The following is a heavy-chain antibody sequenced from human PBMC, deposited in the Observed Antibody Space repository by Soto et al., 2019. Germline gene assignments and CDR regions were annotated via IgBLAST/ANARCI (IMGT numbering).Heavy chain of an antibody. CDR1: GFTFSSYG. D-gene: IGHD4-17*01. CDR3: AATVTTDYYYYGMDV. Sequence: LRLSCAASGFTFSSYGMHWVRQAPGKGLEWVAVISYDGSNKYYADSVKGRFTISRDNSKNTLYLQMNSLRAEDTAVYYCAATVTTDYYYYGMDVWGQGTTVTVSS. CDR2: ISYDGSNK. V-gene: IGHV3-30*03. J-gene: IGHJ6*02.